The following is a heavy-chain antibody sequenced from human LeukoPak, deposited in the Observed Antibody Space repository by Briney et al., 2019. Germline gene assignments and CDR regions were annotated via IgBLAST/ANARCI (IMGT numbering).Heavy chain of an antibody. CDR2: ISAYNGNT. CDR3: ARDHYYYDSSGYYGGAYNWFDP. J-gene: IGHJ5*02. Sequence: ASVKVSCKASGNTFTSYGISWVRQAPGQGLEWMGWISAYNGNTNYAQKLQGRVTMTTDTSTSTAYMELRSLRSDDTAVYYCARDHYYYDSSGYYGGAYNWFDPWGQGTLVTVSS. CDR1: GNTFTSYG. V-gene: IGHV1-18*01. D-gene: IGHD3-22*01.